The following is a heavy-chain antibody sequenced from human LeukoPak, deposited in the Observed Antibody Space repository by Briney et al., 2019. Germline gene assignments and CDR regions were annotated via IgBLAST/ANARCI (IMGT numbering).Heavy chain of an antibody. CDR1: GGSFSGYY. Sequence: SETLSLTCAVYGGSFSGYYWSWIRQPPGKGLEWIGYIYYSGSTNYNPSLKSRVTISVDTSKNQFSLKLSSVTAADTAVYYCARTTTVTDYWHYYGMDVGGQGTTVPVSS. J-gene: IGHJ6*02. CDR3: ARTTTVTDYWHYYGMDV. V-gene: IGHV4-59*01. D-gene: IGHD4-17*01. CDR2: IYYSGST.